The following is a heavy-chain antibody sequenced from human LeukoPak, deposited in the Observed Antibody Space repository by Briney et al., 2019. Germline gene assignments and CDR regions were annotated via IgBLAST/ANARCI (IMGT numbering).Heavy chain of an antibody. CDR2: INPNSGGT. V-gene: IGHV1-2*06. Sequence: ASVKISCKASGYTFTGYYMHWVRQAPRQGLEWMGRINPNSGGTNYAQKFQGRVTMTRDTSNSTAYMELSRLRSDDTAVYYCAIVGGAAIFDYWGRGTLVTVSS. CDR1: GYTFTGYY. CDR3: AIVGGAAIFDY. J-gene: IGHJ4*02. D-gene: IGHD5-18*01.